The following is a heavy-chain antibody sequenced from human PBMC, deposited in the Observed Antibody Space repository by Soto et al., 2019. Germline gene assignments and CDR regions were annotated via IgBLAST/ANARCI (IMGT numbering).Heavy chain of an antibody. J-gene: IGHJ6*03. CDR2: IYYSGST. CDR1: GGSISSGGYY. V-gene: IGHV4-31*03. Sequence: SETLSLTCTVSGGSISSGGYYWSWIRQHPGKGLEWIGYIYYSGSTYYNPSLKSRVTISVDTSKNQFSLKLSSVTAADTAVYYCARAVYHYYYYYMDVWGKGTTVTVSS. CDR3: ARAVYHYYYYYMDV.